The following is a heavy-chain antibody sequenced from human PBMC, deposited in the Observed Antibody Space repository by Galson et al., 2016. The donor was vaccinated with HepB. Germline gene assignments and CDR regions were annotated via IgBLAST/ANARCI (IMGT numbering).Heavy chain of an antibody. V-gene: IGHV3-11*04. J-gene: IGHJ1*01. CDR3: ARDLTPRGFSYSF. Sequence: SLRLSCAASGFTFSDSYMSWIRQAPGKGLEWVSYISSSGSTIYYADSVTGRFTISRDNAKNSLYLQMSSLRVEDTAVYYCARDLTPRGFSYSFWGQGTLVAVSS. D-gene: IGHD3-10*01. CDR1: GFTFSDSY. CDR2: ISSSGSTI.